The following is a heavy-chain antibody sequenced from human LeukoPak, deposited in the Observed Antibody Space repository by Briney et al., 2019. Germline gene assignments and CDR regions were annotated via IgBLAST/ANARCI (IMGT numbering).Heavy chain of an antibody. J-gene: IGHJ4*02. CDR1: GFTFSSYA. CDR3: AKVVGLQWLVRANFDY. D-gene: IGHD6-19*01. Sequence: GGSLRLSCAASGFTFSSYAMSWVRQAPGKGLEWVSTISGSGGSTYYADSVKGRLTISRDNSKNTLYLQMNSLRAEDTAVYYCAKVVGLQWLVRANFDYWGQGTLVTVSS. CDR2: ISGSGGST. V-gene: IGHV3-23*01.